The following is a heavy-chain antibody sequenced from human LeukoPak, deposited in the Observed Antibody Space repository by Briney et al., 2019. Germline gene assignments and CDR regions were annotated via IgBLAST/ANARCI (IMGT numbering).Heavy chain of an antibody. V-gene: IGHV3-15*01. CDR3: GGSPWGEAFDI. Sequence: GGSLRLSCEASGFTFSRAWMSWVRQAPGKGLEWVGRIKRKTDGGTTDYAAPVKGRFTISRNDSKNTLYLQMNSRKTEDTAVYYLGGSPWGEAFDIWGQGTMVSVSS. CDR1: GFTFSRAW. CDR2: IKRKTDGGTT. D-gene: IGHD1-26*01. J-gene: IGHJ3*02.